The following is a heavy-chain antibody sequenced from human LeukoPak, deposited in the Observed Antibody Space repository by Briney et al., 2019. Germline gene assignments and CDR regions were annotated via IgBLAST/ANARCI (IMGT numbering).Heavy chain of an antibody. CDR1: GDSVSSNSAA. CDR3: ARDLTRGGSYISDAYDI. J-gene: IGHJ3*02. D-gene: IGHD1-26*01. CDR2: TYYRSKWYN. V-gene: IGHV6-1*01. Sequence: SQTLSLTCAISGDSVSSNSAAWNWIRQSPSRGLEWLGRTYYRSKWYNDYAVSVKSRITINPDTSKNQFSLQLNSVTPEDTAVYYCARDLTRGGSYISDAYDIWGQGTMVTVSS.